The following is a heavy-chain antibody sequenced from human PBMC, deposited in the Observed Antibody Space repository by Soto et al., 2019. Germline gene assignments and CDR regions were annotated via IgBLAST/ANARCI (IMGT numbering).Heavy chain of an antibody. D-gene: IGHD6-13*01. CDR2: ISSSSSYI. CDR3: ARDQGIAAAGLQGMDV. V-gene: IGHV3-21*01. CDR1: GFTFSSYS. Sequence: GGSLRLSCAASGFTFSSYSMNWVRQAPGKGLEWVSSISSSSSYIYYADSVKGRFTISRDNAKNSLYLQMSSLRAEDTAVDYCARDQGIAAAGLQGMDVCGQGTTVTVSS. J-gene: IGHJ6*02.